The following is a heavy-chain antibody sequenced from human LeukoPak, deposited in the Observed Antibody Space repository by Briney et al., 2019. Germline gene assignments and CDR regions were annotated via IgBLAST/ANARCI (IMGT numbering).Heavy chain of an antibody. V-gene: IGHV3-48*03. CDR2: ISSSGSTI. J-gene: IGHJ4*02. CDR1: GFTFSSYE. CDR3: ARGDYYYDSNRSFDY. Sequence: GESLRLSCAASGFTFSSYEMNWVRQAPGKGLEWVSYISSSGSTIYYADSVKGRFTISRDNAKNSLYLQMNSLRAEDTAVYYCARGDYYYDSNRSFDYWGQGALVTVSS. D-gene: IGHD3-22*01.